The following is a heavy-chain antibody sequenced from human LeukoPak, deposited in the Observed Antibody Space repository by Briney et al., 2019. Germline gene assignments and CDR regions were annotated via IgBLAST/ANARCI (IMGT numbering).Heavy chain of an antibody. CDR3: ARDYSNWYDS. D-gene: IGHD4-11*01. CDR1: GGSISSYV. CDR2: ISDSGST. Sequence: DPSETLSLTCTVSGGSISSYVWSWIRQPPGKGLELIGYISDSGSTNYNPSLKSRVTISVDTSKNQFSLKLSSMTAADTAVYYCARDYSNWYDSWGQGALVTVSS. J-gene: IGHJ5*01. V-gene: IGHV4-59*01.